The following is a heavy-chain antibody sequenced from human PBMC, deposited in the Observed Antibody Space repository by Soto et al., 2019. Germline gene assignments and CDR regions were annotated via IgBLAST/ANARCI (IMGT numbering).Heavy chain of an antibody. J-gene: IGHJ4*02. D-gene: IGHD3-3*01. Sequence: TLSLTCAVSVGSSDSGGYSWSWVRQPPGKGLEWLGYIYHTGSTLYKSSLRGRISMSLDISKNRCSLKLRSVTAADTAVYFCARSIHYDLDYWGQGTPVTASS. CDR2: IYHTGST. CDR1: VGSSDSGGYS. CDR3: ARSIHYDLDY. V-gene: IGHV4-30-2*01.